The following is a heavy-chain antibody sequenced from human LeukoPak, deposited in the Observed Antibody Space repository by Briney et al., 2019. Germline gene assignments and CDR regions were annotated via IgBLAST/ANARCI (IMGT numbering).Heavy chain of an antibody. V-gene: IGHV1-18*01. D-gene: IGHD2-2*01. J-gene: IGHJ4*02. CDR3: ARGLIVVVPAAMMLPDY. CDR1: GYTFTSYG. Sequence: ASVRVSCKASGYTFTSYGISWVRQAPGQGLEWMGWISAYNGNTNYAQKLQGRVTITTDTSTSTAYMELRSLRSDDTAVYYCARGLIVVVPAAMMLPDYWGQGTLVTVSS. CDR2: ISAYNGNT.